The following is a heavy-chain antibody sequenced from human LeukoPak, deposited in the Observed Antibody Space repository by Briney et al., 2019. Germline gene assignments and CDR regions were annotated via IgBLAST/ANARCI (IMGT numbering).Heavy chain of an antibody. D-gene: IGHD4-23*01. V-gene: IGHV3-33*06. CDR3: AKEAVRRYFDY. CDR2: IWYDGSNK. Sequence: SCKASGGTFSSYGMHWVRQAPGKGLEWVAVIWYDGSNKYYADSVKGRFTISRDNSKNTLYLQMNSLRAEDTAVYYCAKEAVRRYFDYWGQGTLVTVSS. CDR1: GGTFSSYG. J-gene: IGHJ4*02.